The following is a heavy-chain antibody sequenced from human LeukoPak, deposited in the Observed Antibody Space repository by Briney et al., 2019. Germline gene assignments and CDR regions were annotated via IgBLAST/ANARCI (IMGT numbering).Heavy chain of an antibody. CDR1: GFIFSNNY. CDR3: ASLKGLSDYFDY. V-gene: IGHV3-53*01. J-gene: IGHJ4*02. Sequence: GGSLRLSCVASGFIFSNNYMSWVRQAPGKGLEWVSVLYNAGSTYYADSVKGRFTISRDNSKNTLYLQMYSLRAEDTAVYYCASLKGLSDYFDYWGQGILVTVYS. CDR2: LYNAGST. D-gene: IGHD3-16*02.